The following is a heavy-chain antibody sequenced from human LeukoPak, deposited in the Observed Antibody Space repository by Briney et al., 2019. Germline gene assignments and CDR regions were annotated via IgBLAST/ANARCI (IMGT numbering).Heavy chain of an antibody. CDR1: GFVVSSNY. CDR3: ARASRPSLYYYGSGSYSHYYYGMDV. V-gene: IGHV3-53*04. Sequence: GGSLRLSCAASGFVVSSNYMSWVRQAPGKGLEWVSLIYSGGSTYYADSVKGRFTISRHNSKNTLYLQMNSLRAEDTAVYYCARASRPSLYYYGSGSYSHYYYGMDVWGQGTTVTVSS. J-gene: IGHJ6*02. D-gene: IGHD3-10*01. CDR2: IYSGGST.